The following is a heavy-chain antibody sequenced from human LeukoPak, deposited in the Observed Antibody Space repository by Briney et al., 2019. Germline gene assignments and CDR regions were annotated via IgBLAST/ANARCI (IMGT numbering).Heavy chain of an antibody. CDR3: ARAVGSVAARPLFDY. J-gene: IGHJ4*02. D-gene: IGHD6-6*01. V-gene: IGHV4-39*07. Sequence: SETLSLTCXVSGDSISGSSYYWAWIRQPPGKGLEWIGSVYYTGSTYYMSSLKSRVTISADTSKNQFSLKLSSVTAADTAVYYCARAVGSVAARPLFDYWGQGTLVTVSS. CDR2: VYYTGST. CDR1: GDSISGSSYY.